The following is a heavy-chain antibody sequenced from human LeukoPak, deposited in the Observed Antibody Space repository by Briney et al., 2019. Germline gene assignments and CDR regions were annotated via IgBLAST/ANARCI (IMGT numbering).Heavy chain of an antibody. D-gene: IGHD2/OR15-2a*01. CDR3: VSFYEAY. CDR1: GNYW. J-gene: IGHJ4*02. CDR2: INSDGSWT. V-gene: IGHV3-74*01. Sequence: GGSLRLSCAASGNYWMHWVRQVPGKGLVWVSHINSDGSWTSYADSVKGRFTISKDNAKNTVYLQMNSLRAEDTAVYYCVSFYEAYWGRGTLVTVSS.